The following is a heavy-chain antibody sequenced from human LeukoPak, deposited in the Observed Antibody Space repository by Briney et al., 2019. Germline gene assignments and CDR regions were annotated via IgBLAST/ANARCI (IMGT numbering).Heavy chain of an antibody. J-gene: IGHJ6*02. Sequence: ASVKVSCKASGYTFTGYYMHWVRQAPGLGLEWMGWINPNSGGTNYAQKFQGRVTMTRDTSISTAYMELSRLRSVDTAVYYCVVEYRAVTTTCLDVWGPGTTVTVS. D-gene: IGHD4-17*01. CDR1: GYTFTGYY. CDR3: VVEYRAVTTTCLDV. CDR2: INPNSGGT. V-gene: IGHV1-2*02.